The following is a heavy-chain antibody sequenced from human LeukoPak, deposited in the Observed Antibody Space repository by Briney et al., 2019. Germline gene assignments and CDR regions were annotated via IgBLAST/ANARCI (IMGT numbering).Heavy chain of an antibody. J-gene: IGHJ4*02. CDR3: ARDSGYCSSTTCRLEY. CDR1: GFTFSIYA. CDR2: ISASGIST. Sequence: GGSLRLSCGASGFTFSIYAMSSVRQAPGKGLEWVSAISASGISTYYADSVKGRFTISRDNSKNTLYLQMNSLRADDTAVYYCARDSGYCSSTTCRLEYWGQGTLVTVSS. D-gene: IGHD2-2*01. V-gene: IGHV3-23*01.